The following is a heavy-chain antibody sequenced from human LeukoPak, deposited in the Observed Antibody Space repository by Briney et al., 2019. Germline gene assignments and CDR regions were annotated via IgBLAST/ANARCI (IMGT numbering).Heavy chain of an antibody. V-gene: IGHV1-18*01. D-gene: IGHD3-22*01. J-gene: IGHJ4*02. CDR2: ISAYNGNT. CDR3: ARDSVWHYYDSSGYYPFDY. CDR1: GYTFTSYG. Sequence: GASVNVSCKASGYTFTSYGISWVRQAPGQGLEWMGWISAYNGNTNYAQKLQGRVTMTTDTSTSTAYMELRSLRSDDTAVYYCARDSVWHYYDSSGYYPFDYWGQGTLVTVSS.